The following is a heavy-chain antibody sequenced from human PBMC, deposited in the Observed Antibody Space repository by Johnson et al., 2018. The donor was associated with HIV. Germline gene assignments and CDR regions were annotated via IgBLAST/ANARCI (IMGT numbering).Heavy chain of an antibody. J-gene: IGHJ3*02. Sequence: QVQLVESGGGVVQPGRSLRASCAASGFGFSSYGLHWVRQAPGKGLEWVAVIWYDGSEKYYADSVKGRFTISRDNPKNTLYLQMNSLRAEDTAVYYCAKELRLHRAFDIWGQGTMVTVSS. CDR2: IWYDGSEK. CDR3: AKELRLHRAFDI. V-gene: IGHV3-33*06. D-gene: IGHD5-24*01. CDR1: GFGFSSYG.